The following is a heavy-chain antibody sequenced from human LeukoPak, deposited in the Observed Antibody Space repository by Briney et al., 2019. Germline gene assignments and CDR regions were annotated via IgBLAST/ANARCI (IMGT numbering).Heavy chain of an antibody. V-gene: IGHV4-4*07. J-gene: IGHJ6*03. D-gene: IGHD6-13*01. CDR1: GGSISSYY. CDR3: ARAQWGIAASAYYYYYYMDV. CDR2: IYISGST. Sequence: SETLSLTCTVSGGSISSYYWSWIRQPAGKGLEWIGRIYISGSTNYNPSLKSRVTMSVDTSKNQFSLKLSSVTAADTAVYYCARAQWGIAASAYYYYYYMDVWGKGTTVTVSS.